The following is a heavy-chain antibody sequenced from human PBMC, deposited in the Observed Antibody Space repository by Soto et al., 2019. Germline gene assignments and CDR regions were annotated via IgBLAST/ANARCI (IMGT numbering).Heavy chain of an antibody. J-gene: IGHJ5*02. CDR2: VFHTGTT. V-gene: IGHV4-4*02. CDR3: ARSAGWYAIHA. D-gene: IGHD6-19*01. Sequence: QVQLQESGPGLVKPSGTLSLTCAVSGDSVSSPYYWCWVRQSPGKGLEWIGEVFHTGTTSYNPSPRSRVTISMDKSITQFSLDLSSVTAAATAVYYCARSAGWYAIHAWGPGTLVIVSS. CDR1: GDSVSSPYY.